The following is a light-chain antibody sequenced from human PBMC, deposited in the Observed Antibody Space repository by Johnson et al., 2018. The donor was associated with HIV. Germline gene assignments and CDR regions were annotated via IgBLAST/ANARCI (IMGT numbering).Light chain of an antibody. Sequence: QSVFTQPPSVSAAPGQKVTISCSGSSSNIGNNYVSWYQQVPGTAPKVLIYDNNKRPSGIPDRFSGSKSGTSATLGVTGLQTGDEADYYCGTWDSSLSAYVFGTGTKVTVL. CDR1: SSNIGNNY. V-gene: IGLV1-51*01. J-gene: IGLJ1*01. CDR3: GTWDSSLSAYV. CDR2: DNN.